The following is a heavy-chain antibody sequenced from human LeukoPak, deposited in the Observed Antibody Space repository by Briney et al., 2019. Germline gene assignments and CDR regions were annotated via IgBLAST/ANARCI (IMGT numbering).Heavy chain of an antibody. J-gene: IGHJ4*02. CDR2: IKSKTDGGTT. CDR1: GFTFSNAW. D-gene: IGHD6-13*01. CDR3: TTDPRHSSSWYYFDY. V-gene: IGHV3-15*01. Sequence: GGSLRLSCAASGFTFSNAWMSWVRQAPGKGLEWVGRIKSKTDGGTTDYAAPVKGRFTISRDDSKNTLYLQMNSLKTEDTAVYYCTTDPRHSSSWYYFDYWGQGTLVTVSS.